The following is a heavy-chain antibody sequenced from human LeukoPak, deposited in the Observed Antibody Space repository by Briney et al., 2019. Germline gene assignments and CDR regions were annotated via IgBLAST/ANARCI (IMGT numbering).Heavy chain of an antibody. D-gene: IGHD3-10*01. V-gene: IGHV3-11*04. Sequence: PGGSLRLSCAASGFAFSDYYMSWIRQAPGKGLEWVSYISSSGNNIYYADSVKGRFTISRDNAKNSLYLQMNSLRAEDTAVYYCARDWAGGPHDYWGQGTLVTVSS. CDR2: ISSSGNNI. J-gene: IGHJ4*02. CDR3: ARDWAGGPHDY. CDR1: GFAFSDYY.